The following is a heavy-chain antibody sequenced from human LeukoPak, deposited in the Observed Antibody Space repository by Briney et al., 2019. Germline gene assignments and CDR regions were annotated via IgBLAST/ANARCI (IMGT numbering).Heavy chain of an antibody. V-gene: IGHV1-2*02. D-gene: IGHD6-13*01. CDR3: ARGGHSSSWLAVIWFDP. CDR1: GYTFTGYY. CDR2: INPNSGGT. Sequence: ASVKVSCKASGYTFTGYYMHWVRQAPGQGLEWMGWINPNSGGTNYAQKFQGRVTMTRDTSISTAYMELSRLRSDDTAVYYCARGGHSSSWLAVIWFDPWGQGTLVTVSS. J-gene: IGHJ5*02.